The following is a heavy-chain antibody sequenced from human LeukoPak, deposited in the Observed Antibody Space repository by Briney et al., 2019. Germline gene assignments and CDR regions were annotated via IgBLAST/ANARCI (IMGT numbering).Heavy chain of an antibody. V-gene: IGHV3-30*02. CDR1: GFTFSSYG. CDR3: AKDQRFRSSSRGYYMDV. D-gene: IGHD6-6*01. CDR2: IWYGGSNK. J-gene: IGHJ6*03. Sequence: PGGSLRLSCAASGFTFSSYGMHWVRQAPGKGLEWVAVIWYGGSNKYYADSVKGRFTISRDNSKNTLYLQMNSLRAEDTAVYYCAKDQRFRSSSRGYYMDVWGKGTTVTVSS.